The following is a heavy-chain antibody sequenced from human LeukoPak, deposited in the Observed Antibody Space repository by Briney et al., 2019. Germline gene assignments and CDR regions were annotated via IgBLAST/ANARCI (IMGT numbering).Heavy chain of an antibody. J-gene: IGHJ4*02. CDR3: AKGLHKRVGATGYYFDY. CDR2: IRYDGSNK. Sequence: GGSLRLSCAASGFTFSSYGMHWVRQAPGKGLEWVAFIRYDGSNKYYADSVKGRFTISRDNSKNTLYLQMNSLRAEDTAVYYCAKGLHKRVGATGYYFDYWGQGTLVTVSS. V-gene: IGHV3-30*02. CDR1: GFTFSSYG. D-gene: IGHD1-26*01.